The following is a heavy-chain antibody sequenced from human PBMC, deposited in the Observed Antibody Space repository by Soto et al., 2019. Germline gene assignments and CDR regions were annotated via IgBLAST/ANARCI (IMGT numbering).Heavy chain of an antibody. CDR1: GGSISSYY. CDR2: IYYSGST. V-gene: IGHV4-59*01. CDR3: ARDAVAGTKKYYYYYGMDV. J-gene: IGHJ6*02. Sequence: SETLSLTCTVSGGSISSYYWSWIRQPPGKGLEWIGYIYYSGSTNYNPSLKSRVTISVDTSKNQFSLKLSSVTAADTAVYYCARDAVAGTKKYYYYYGMDVWGQGTTVTVSS. D-gene: IGHD6-19*01.